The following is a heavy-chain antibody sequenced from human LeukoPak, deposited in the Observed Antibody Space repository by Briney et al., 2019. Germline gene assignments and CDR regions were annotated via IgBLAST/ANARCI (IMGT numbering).Heavy chain of an antibody. Sequence: SQTLSLTCAISGDSVSSNSAAWNWIRQSPSRGLEWLGRTYYRSKWYNDYAVSVKSRITINPDTSKNQFSLQLNSVTPEDTAVYYCARDKTHKAVAGSTHYYYYYYMDVWGKGTTVTVSS. J-gene: IGHJ6*03. CDR1: GDSVSSNSAA. CDR3: ARDKTHKAVAGSTHYYYYYYMDV. CDR2: TYYRSKWYN. D-gene: IGHD6-19*01. V-gene: IGHV6-1*01.